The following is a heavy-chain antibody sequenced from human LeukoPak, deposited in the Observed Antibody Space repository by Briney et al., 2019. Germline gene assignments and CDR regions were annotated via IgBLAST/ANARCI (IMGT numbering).Heavy chain of an antibody. CDR1: GGSVSSGSYY. J-gene: IGHJ5*02. Sequence: SETLSLTCTVSGGSVSSGSYYWSWIQQPPGKGLEWIGYTYYSGSTNYNPSLKSRVTISVDTSKNQFSLKLSSVTAADTAVYYCATGITVTTGGFDPWGQGTLVTVSS. CDR3: ATGITVTTGGFDP. V-gene: IGHV4-61*01. D-gene: IGHD4-17*01. CDR2: TYYSGST.